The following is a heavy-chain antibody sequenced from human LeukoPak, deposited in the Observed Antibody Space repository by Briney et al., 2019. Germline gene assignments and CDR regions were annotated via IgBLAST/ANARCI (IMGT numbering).Heavy chain of an antibody. CDR2: IRYDGSNK. Sequence: GGSLRLSCAASGFTFSSYGMHWVRQAPGKGLEWVAFIRYDGSNKYYADSVKGRFTISRDNSKNTLYLQMNSLRAEDTAVYYCAKGPYYYDSGGYTFDYWGQGTLVTVSS. CDR1: GFTFSSYG. CDR3: AKGPYYYDSGGYTFDY. J-gene: IGHJ4*02. D-gene: IGHD3-22*01. V-gene: IGHV3-30*02.